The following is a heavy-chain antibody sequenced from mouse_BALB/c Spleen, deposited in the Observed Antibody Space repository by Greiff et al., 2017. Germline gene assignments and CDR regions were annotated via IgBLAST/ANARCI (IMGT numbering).Heavy chain of an antibody. Sequence: VQLQQSGTVLARPGASVKMSCKASGYTFTSYWMHWVKQRPGQGLEWIGAIYPGNSDTSYNQKFKGKAKLTAVTSTSTAYMELSSLTNEDSAVYYCTRGGVYYGNFLKGYWGQGTTLTVSS. CDR3: TRGGVYYGNFLKGY. V-gene: IGHV1-5*01. J-gene: IGHJ2*01. CDR2: IYPGNSDT. CDR1: GYTFTSYW. D-gene: IGHD2-1*01.